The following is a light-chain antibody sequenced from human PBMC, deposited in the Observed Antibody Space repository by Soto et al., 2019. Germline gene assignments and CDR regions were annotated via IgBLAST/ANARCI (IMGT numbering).Light chain of an antibody. CDR2: AAS. J-gene: IGKJ1*01. Sequence: EIVLTQSPGTLPLSPGERATLSCRASQNLSSGYLAWYQQKPGQAPRILIYAASSRATGIPDRFSGSGSGTDFSLTISRLEPEDFAVYYCQQYDTSPRTFGQGTKVDIK. CDR1: QNLSSGY. CDR3: QQYDTSPRT. V-gene: IGKV3-20*01.